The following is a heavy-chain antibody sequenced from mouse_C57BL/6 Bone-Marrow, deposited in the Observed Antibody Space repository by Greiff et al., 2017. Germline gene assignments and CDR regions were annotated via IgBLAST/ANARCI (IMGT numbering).Heavy chain of an antibody. CDR3: AREGHYYGSFDY. J-gene: IGHJ2*01. V-gene: IGHV1-26*01. D-gene: IGHD1-1*01. Sequence: VQLQQSGPELVKPGASVKISCKASGYTFTDYYMNWVKQSHGKSLEWIGDINPNNGGTSYNQKFKGKATLTVDKSSSHAYMELRSLTSEDSAVYYCAREGHYYGSFDYWGQGTTLTVSS. CDR2: INPNNGGT. CDR1: GYTFTDYY.